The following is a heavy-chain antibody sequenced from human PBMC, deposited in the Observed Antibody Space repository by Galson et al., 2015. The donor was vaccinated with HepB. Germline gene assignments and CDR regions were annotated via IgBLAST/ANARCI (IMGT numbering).Heavy chain of an antibody. D-gene: IGHD6-13*01. J-gene: IGHJ5*02. CDR1: GGTFSSYA. Sequence: SVKVSCKASGGTFSSYAISWVRQAPGQGLEWMGGIIPIFGTANYAQKFQGRVTITADESTSTAYMELSSLRSEDTAVYYCARDLRGSPNWFDPWGQGTLVTVSS. CDR2: IIPIFGTA. V-gene: IGHV1-69*13. CDR3: ARDLRGSPNWFDP.